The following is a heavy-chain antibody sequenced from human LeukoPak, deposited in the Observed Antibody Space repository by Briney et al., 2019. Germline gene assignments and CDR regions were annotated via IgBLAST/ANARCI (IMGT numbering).Heavy chain of an antibody. V-gene: IGHV1-2*06. CDR2: INPNSGGT. J-gene: IGHJ4*02. CDR1: GYTFTGYY. D-gene: IGHD5-18*01. Sequence: ASVTVSFKASGYTFTGYYMHWVRQAPGQGLEWMGRINPNSGGTNYAQKFQGRVTMTRDTSISTAYMELSRLRSDDTAVYYCARDLFPRGYSYANFDYWGQGTLVTVSS. CDR3: ARDLFPRGYSYANFDY.